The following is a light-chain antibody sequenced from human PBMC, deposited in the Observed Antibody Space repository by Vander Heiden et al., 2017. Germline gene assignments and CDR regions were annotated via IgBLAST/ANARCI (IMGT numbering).Light chain of an antibody. CDR1: SSDVGGYNY. CDR2: DVS. V-gene: IGLV2-14*01. Sequence: QSALTQPASVSGSPGQSITISCTGTSSDVGGYNYVSWYQQHPGKAPKLMIYDVSNRPSGVSNRFSGSKSANTASLTISGLQAEDEADYYCSSYTGSNTLDVFGTGTKVTVL. J-gene: IGLJ1*01. CDR3: SSYTGSNTLDV.